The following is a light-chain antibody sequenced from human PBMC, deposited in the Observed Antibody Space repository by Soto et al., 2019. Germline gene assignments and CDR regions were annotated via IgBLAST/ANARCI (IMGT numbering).Light chain of an antibody. CDR3: QQSYSTLIT. CDR1: QSISSY. Sequence: DIQMTQSPSSLSASVGDRVTITCRASQSISSYLNWYQQKPGKAPKLLIYAASSLQSGVPSRFSGRGSGTDFTLTISRLQPEDFATYYCQQSYSTLITFGQGTRLEIK. J-gene: IGKJ5*01. V-gene: IGKV1-39*01. CDR2: AAS.